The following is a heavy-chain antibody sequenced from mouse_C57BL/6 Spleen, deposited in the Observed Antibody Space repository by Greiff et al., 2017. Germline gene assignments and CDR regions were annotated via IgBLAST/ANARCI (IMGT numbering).Heavy chain of an antibody. J-gene: IGHJ2*01. Sequence: EVQLQQSGPELVKPGASVTISCTASGYSFTGYFMNWVMQSHGQSLEWIGCFTPYNGATLYNQKFKGKATLTVDKSSSTAHMELRSLTSEDSAVYYCARKNSDVYYFDYGGQGTTLTVSA. CDR2: FTPYNGAT. V-gene: IGHV1-20*01. CDR3: ARKNSDVYYFDY. D-gene: IGHD3-2*02. CDR1: GYSFTGYF.